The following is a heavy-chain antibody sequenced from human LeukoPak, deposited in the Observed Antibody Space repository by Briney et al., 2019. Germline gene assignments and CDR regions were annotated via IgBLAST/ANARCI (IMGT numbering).Heavy chain of an antibody. J-gene: IGHJ5*02. V-gene: IGHV3-23*01. D-gene: IGHD2-2*01. CDR1: GFTFSSYA. Sequence: GGSLRLSCAASGFTFSSYAMNWVRQAPGKGLEWVSTISGSGGSTYYADSVKGRFTISRDNSKNTLYLQMNSLRAEDTAVYYCAKDPFRYCSSISCLNWFDPWGQGTLVTVSS. CDR2: ISGSGGST. CDR3: AKDPFRYCSSISCLNWFDP.